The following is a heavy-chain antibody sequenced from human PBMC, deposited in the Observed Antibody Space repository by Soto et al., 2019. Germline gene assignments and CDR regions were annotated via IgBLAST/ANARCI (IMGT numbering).Heavy chain of an antibody. Sequence: QVQLVESGGGVVQPGGSLRLSCAPSGFIFSSYGMHWVRQAPGKGLEWVAVIKYDGSNKYYVDSVKGRFTISRDNSKNTLYLAMNSLRAEDTAVYYCARVKQGRGGYDSPFDYWGQGTLVTVSS. CDR2: IKYDGSNK. CDR1: GFIFSSYG. D-gene: IGHD5-12*01. CDR3: ARVKQGRGGYDSPFDY. V-gene: IGHV3-33*01. J-gene: IGHJ4*02.